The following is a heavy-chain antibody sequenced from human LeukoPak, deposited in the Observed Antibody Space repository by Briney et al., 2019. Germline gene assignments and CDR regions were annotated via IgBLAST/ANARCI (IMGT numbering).Heavy chain of an antibody. CDR2: IYYSGST. CDR1: GGSISSSSYY. Sequence: SETLSLTCTVSGGSISSSSYYWGWIRQPPGKGLEWIGSIYYSGSTYYNPSLKSRVTISVDTSKNQFSLKLSSVTAADTAVYYCAIFNRFQTLSFDSWGQGTLVTVSS. V-gene: IGHV4-39*07. CDR3: AIFNRFQTLSFDS. J-gene: IGHJ4*02. D-gene: IGHD3-9*01.